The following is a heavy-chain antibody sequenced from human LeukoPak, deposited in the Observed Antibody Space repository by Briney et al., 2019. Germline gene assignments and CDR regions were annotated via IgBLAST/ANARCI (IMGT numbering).Heavy chain of an antibody. CDR3: ARDDRTVTTVNYYYMDV. J-gene: IGHJ6*03. V-gene: IGHV3-74*01. CDR1: GFTFSSYW. Sequence: GGSLRLSCAASGFTFSSYWMHWVRQAPGKGLVWVSRISNDGGNTSYADSVKGRFTISRDNAKNSLYLQMNSLRAEDTAVYYCARDDRTVTTVNYYYMDVWGKGTTVTVSS. D-gene: IGHD4-11*01. CDR2: ISNDGGNT.